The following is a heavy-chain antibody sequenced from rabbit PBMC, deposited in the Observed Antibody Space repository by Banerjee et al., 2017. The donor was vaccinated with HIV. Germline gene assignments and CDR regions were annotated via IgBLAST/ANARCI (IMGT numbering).Heavy chain of an antibody. J-gene: IGHJ3*01. Sequence: QSLEESGGGLVQPEGSLALTCKASGFTISSSYYMCWVRQAPGKGLEWIACIYAGSSGSTYYASWAKGRFTISKTSSTTVTLQMTSLTAADTATYFCARHHYNYGYAGDAWGQGTLVTVS. CDR1: GFTISSSYY. D-gene: IGHD6-1*01. CDR2: IYAGSSGST. V-gene: IGHV1S40*01. CDR3: ARHHYNYGYAGDA.